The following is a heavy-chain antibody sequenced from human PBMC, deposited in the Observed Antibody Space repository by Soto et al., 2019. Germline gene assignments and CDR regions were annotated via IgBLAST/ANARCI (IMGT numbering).Heavy chain of an antibody. CDR3: ARETADIVGDWYFDL. CDR2: IIPVFGTA. V-gene: IGHV1-69*01. Sequence: QVQLVQSGAEVKKPGSSVKVSCKASGGTFSSYAISWVRQAPGQGLEWMGGIIPVFGTANYAQKFQGRVTISADESTSTAYMELSSLRSEDTVVYYCARETADIVGDWYFDLWGRGTLVTVSS. CDR1: GGTFSSYA. D-gene: IGHD5-12*01. J-gene: IGHJ2*01.